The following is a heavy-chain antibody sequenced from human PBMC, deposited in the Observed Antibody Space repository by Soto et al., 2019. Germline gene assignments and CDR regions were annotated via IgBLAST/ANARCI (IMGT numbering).Heavy chain of an antibody. Sequence: QVQLVESGGGVVQPGRSLRLSCAASGFTFSSYAMHWVRQAPGKGLEWVAVISYDGSNKYYADSVKGRFTISSDNSKNTLYLQMNILRAEDTAVYYCGRGWIQLWFNFDYWGQGTLVTASS. V-gene: IGHV3-30-3*01. CDR2: ISYDGSNK. CDR1: GFTFSSYA. J-gene: IGHJ4*02. D-gene: IGHD5-18*01. CDR3: GRGWIQLWFNFDY.